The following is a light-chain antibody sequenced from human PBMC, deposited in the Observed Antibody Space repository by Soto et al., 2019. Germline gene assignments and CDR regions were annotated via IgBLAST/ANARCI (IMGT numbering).Light chain of an antibody. V-gene: IGKV3-20*01. Sequence: EIVLTRSPGTLSLSPGERATLSCRASQSLTNSFIAWYQQKPGQAPRLLIYDTSSRATGIPDRFSGSGSGTDFTLTISRLEPEDFAVFFCQQYGTSEIIFGQGTRLEI. J-gene: IGKJ5*01. CDR1: QSLTNSF. CDR2: DTS. CDR3: QQYGTSEII.